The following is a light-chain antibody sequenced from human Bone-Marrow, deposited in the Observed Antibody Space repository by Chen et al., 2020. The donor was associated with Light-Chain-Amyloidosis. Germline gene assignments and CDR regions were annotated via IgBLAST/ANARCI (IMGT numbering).Light chain of an antibody. CDR1: DKNVGGYDV. J-gene: IGLJ1*01. CDR3: CSYAGSSTWV. Sequence: QAALTQPSSLSGSPGQSITLSCTGTDKNVGGYDVVSWYQQHPGTAPKLIIYDIVKRPSGVSDRFSASKSGNTASLTISGLQAEDEAYYYCCSYAGSSTWVFGTGAK. V-gene: IGLV2-23*02. CDR2: DIV.